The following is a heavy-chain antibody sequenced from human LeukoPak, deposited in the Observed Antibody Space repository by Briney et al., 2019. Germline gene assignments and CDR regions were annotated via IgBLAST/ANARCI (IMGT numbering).Heavy chain of an antibody. Sequence: GASVKVSCKASGGTFSSYAISWVRQASGQGLEWMGRIIPILGIANYAQKFQGRVTITADKSTSTAYMELSSLRSDDTAVYYCARSEWELLPNAFDIWGQGTMVTVSS. V-gene: IGHV1-69*04. CDR2: IIPILGIA. CDR3: ARSEWELLPNAFDI. CDR1: GGTFSSYA. J-gene: IGHJ3*02. D-gene: IGHD1-26*01.